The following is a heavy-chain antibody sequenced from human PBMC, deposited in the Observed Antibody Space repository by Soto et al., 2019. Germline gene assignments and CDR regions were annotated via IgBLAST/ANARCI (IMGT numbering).Heavy chain of an antibody. Sequence: ASVKVSCKASGYTFTSYAMHWVRQAPGQRLEWMGWINAGNGNTKYSQKFQGRVTITRDTSASTAYMELSSLRSEDTAVYYCASVPPGYSSSWVNWFDPWGQGTLVTVSS. D-gene: IGHD6-6*01. V-gene: IGHV1-3*01. CDR1: GYTFTSYA. CDR2: INAGNGNT. CDR3: ASVPPGYSSSWVNWFDP. J-gene: IGHJ5*02.